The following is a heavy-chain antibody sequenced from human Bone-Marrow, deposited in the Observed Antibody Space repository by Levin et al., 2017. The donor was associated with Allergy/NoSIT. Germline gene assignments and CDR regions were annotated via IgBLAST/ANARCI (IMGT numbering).Heavy chain of an antibody. CDR2: ISSSSSTI. CDR1: GFTFSSYS. D-gene: IGHD2-2*01. J-gene: IGHJ3*02. Sequence: GESLKISCAASGFTFSSYSMNWVRQAPGKGLEWVSYISSSSSTIYYADSVKGRFTISRDNAKNSLYLQMNSLRDEDTAVYYCAREPSPEYPDDAFDIWGQGTMVTVSS. CDR3: AREPSPEYPDDAFDI. V-gene: IGHV3-48*02.